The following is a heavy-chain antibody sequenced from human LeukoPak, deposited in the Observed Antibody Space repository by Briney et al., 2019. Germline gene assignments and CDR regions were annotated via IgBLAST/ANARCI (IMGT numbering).Heavy chain of an antibody. CDR3: ARVRGAITYYFDY. D-gene: IGHD1-26*01. CDR2: IGDSGGRT. V-gene: IGHV3-23*01. CDR1: GFSFSTYA. Sequence: GGPLRLSCVASGFSFSTYAGGWVRQAPGKGLEWVSVIGDSGGRTHYADSVKGRFTISRDNSKNTLYLQMNSLRGEDTAVYYCARVRGAITYYFDYCGQGTLVTVSS. J-gene: IGHJ4*02.